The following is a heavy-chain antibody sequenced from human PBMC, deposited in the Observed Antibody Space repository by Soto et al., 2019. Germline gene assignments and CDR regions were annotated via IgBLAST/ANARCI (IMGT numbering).Heavy chain of an antibody. J-gene: IGHJ3*02. V-gene: IGHV1-46*03. CDR2: INPSGGST. D-gene: IGHD2-15*01. Sequence: ASVKVSCKASGYTFTSYYMHWVRQAPGQGLEWMGIINPSGGSTSYAQKFQGRVTMTRDTSTSTVYMELSSLRSEDTAVYYCARDKKRRYCSGGSCYWPWYDAFDIRGQGTMVTV. CDR1: GYTFTSYY. CDR3: ARDKKRRYCSGGSCYWPWYDAFDI.